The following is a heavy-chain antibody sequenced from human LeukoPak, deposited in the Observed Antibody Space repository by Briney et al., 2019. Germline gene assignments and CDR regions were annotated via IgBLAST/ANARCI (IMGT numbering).Heavy chain of an antibody. J-gene: IGHJ4*02. Sequence: GGSLRLSCAASGFTFSSYAMHWVRQAPGKGLEYVSAISSNGGSTYYANSVKGRFTISRDNSKNTLYLRMGSLRAEDMAVYYCARYSSSFDYWGQGTLVTVSS. D-gene: IGHD6-13*01. CDR2: ISSNGGST. CDR1: GFTFSSYA. V-gene: IGHV3-64*01. CDR3: ARYSSSFDY.